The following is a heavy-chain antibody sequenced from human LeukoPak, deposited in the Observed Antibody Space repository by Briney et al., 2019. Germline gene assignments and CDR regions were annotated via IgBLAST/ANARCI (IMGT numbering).Heavy chain of an antibody. CDR1: GFTFSSYA. V-gene: IGHV3-23*01. CDR2: ISAGGGST. D-gene: IGHD2/OR15-2a*01. J-gene: IGHJ6*02. CDR3: ARVYSNSPEYGMDV. Sequence: GGSLRLSCAASGFTFSSYAMSWVRQAPGKGLEWVSGISAGGGSTHYADSVKGRFTISRDNSKNTVYLQMNSLRAEDTAVYYCARVYSNSPEYGMDVWGQGTTVTVSS.